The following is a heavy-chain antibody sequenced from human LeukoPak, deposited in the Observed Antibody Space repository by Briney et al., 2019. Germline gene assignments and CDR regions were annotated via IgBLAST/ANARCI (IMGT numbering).Heavy chain of an antibody. CDR1: GGTFISYA. V-gene: IGHV1-69*05. D-gene: IGHD3-22*01. Sequence: ASVKISCKASGGTFISYAISWVRQAPGQGLEWMGGIIPIFGTANYAQKFQGRVTITTDESTSTAYMELSSLRSEDTAVYYCARASSGYYYTLGFDYWGQGTLVTVSS. CDR3: ARASSGYYYTLGFDY. J-gene: IGHJ4*02. CDR2: IIPIFGTA.